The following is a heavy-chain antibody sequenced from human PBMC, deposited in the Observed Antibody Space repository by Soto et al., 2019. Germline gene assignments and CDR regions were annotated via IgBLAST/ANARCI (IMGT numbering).Heavy chain of an antibody. CDR2: IYYSRST. CDR1: GGSISSGGYY. Sequence: QVQLQESGPGLVKPSQTLSLTCTVSGGSISSGGYYWSWIRQHPGKGLEWIGYIYYSRSTYYNPSLKSGVTISVDTSKNQFSLKLSSVTAADTAVYYCAREYSSSSYYYYGMDVWGQGTTVTVSS. J-gene: IGHJ6*02. D-gene: IGHD6-6*01. V-gene: IGHV4-31*03. CDR3: AREYSSSSYYYYGMDV.